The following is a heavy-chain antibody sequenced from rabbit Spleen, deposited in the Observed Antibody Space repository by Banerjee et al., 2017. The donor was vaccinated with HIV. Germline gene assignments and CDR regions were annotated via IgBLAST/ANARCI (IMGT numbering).Heavy chain of an antibody. CDR3: ARDSSSSFSSYGMDL. J-gene: IGHJ6*01. V-gene: IGHV1S45*01. D-gene: IGHD1-1*01. CDR2: IYGGSSGRT. CDR1: GFSFSIGYW. Sequence: QQQLEESGGGLVKPEGSLTLTCKVSGFSFSIGYWMCWVRQAPGKGLEWIACIYGGSSGRTYYASWAKGRFTISKTSSTTVTLQMTSLTAADTATYFCARDSSSSFSSYGMDLWGPGTLVTVS.